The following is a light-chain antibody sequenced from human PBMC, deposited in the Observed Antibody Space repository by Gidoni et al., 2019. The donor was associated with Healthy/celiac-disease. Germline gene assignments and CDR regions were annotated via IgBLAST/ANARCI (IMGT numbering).Light chain of an antibody. CDR3: AAWDDSLNGWV. V-gene: IGLV1-44*01. CDR1: SSNIGSNT. CDR2: SNN. J-gene: IGLJ3*02. Sequence: QSVLTQPPSASGTPGQRVTISCSGSSSNIGSNTENLYQQLPGTAPKLLINSNNTRTSCVPDRFSGSKSGSSASLDISGLQSEDEADYYCAAWDDSLNGWVFGGGTKLTVL.